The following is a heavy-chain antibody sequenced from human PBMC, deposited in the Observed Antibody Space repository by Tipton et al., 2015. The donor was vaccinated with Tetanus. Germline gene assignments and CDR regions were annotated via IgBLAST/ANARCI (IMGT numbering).Heavy chain of an antibody. D-gene: IGHD3-22*01. CDR1: GYTFTGQY. Sequence: QVQLVQSGAEVKKPGASVKVSCKASGYTFTGQYMYWVRQAPGQGLEWMGWIDPNSGGTVYAQKLQGRVTMTRDRSFSTAYMELSRLRSDDTAVYYCARDRGDYIYYGMDVWGPGTTVTVSS. J-gene: IGHJ6*02. V-gene: IGHV1-2*02. CDR3: ARDRGDYIYYGMDV. CDR2: IDPNSGGT.